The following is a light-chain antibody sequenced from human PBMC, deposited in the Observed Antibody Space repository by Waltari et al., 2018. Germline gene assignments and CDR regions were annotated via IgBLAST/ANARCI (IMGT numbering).Light chain of an antibody. J-gene: IGKJ1*01. CDR3: MQAAHWPKT. CDR1: QSLVHSDGNTY. Sequence: DVVMTQSPLSLSVTLGQTASISCRSSQSLVHSDGNTYLNWFHQRPGQSPRRLIYKISNRDYGVPYRFSGSGSATDFTLKITRVEAEDVGVYYCMQAAHWPKTFGQGTKVEIK. CDR2: KIS. V-gene: IGKV2-30*02.